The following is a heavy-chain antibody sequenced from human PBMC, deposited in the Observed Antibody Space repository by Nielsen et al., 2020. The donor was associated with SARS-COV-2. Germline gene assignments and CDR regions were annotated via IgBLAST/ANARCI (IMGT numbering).Heavy chain of an antibody. CDR1: GFTISSFA. Sequence: GGSLRLSCAASGFTISSFAMHWVRQGQGKGLEWVAIISHDGNTLYNVGSVKGRFTISRDNSTDTLYLQMNSLRLEDTAVYYCAREGPDISSSYFDYWGLGTLVTVSS. CDR2: ISHDGNTL. D-gene: IGHD6-6*01. V-gene: IGHV3-30*04. CDR3: AREGPDISSSYFDY. J-gene: IGHJ4*02.